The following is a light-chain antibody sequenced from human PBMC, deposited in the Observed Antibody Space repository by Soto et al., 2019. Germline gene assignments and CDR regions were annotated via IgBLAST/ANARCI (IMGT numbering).Light chain of an antibody. J-gene: IGLJ1*01. Sequence: QSVLTQPPSASGSPGQSVTISCTGTSSDVGGYNYVSWYQQHPGKAPKLMIYEVSKRPSVVPDRFSGSKSGNTASLTVSGLQAEDEADYYCSSYAGSNMGVFGTGTKVTVL. CDR3: SSYAGSNMGV. CDR2: EVS. CDR1: SSDVGGYNY. V-gene: IGLV2-8*01.